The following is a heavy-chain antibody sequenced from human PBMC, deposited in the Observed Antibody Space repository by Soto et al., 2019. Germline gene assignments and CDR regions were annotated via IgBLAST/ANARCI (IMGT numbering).Heavy chain of an antibody. D-gene: IGHD6-19*01. CDR1: DFTFNNAW. J-gene: IGHJ4*02. V-gene: IGHV3-15*07. Sequence: EVQLVESGGGLVKPGESLRLSCAASDFTFNNAWMNWDRQTPGKGLEWVGRIKSKTYGGTTDYAEPVKGRFTISRDDSKNTLYLQMNSLKTEDTGVYYCTTDGPAVPGSPAFDYWGQGTLVTVSS. CDR2: IKSKTYGGTT. CDR3: TTDGPAVPGSPAFDY.